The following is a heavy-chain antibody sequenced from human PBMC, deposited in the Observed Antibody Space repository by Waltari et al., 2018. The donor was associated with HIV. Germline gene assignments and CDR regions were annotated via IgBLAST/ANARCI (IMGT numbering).Heavy chain of an antibody. D-gene: IGHD3-10*01. CDR3: ASARETMGVDFDF. V-gene: IGHV1-69*08. CDR1: GGSFTSSS. J-gene: IGHJ4*02. Sequence: QVPLVQSGTEVRPPGSSVTVSCKDSGGSFTSSSMHWVRQAPGQGLEWMGKVIPMSATAMQAQKFQAIFTISADNSTTTAYMELTSLRTEDTAVYYCASARETMGVDFDFWGQGTLVTVSS. CDR2: VIPMSATA.